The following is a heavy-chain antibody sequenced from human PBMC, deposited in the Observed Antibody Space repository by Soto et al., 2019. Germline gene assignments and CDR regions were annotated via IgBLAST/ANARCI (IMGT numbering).Heavy chain of an antibody. J-gene: IGHJ6*02. CDR3: ARVGYCSGGSCLAYYYYGMDV. CDR1: GFTFSSYW. D-gene: IGHD2-15*01. V-gene: IGHV3-74*01. Sequence: PVGSLRLSCAASGFTFSSYWMHWVRQAPGKGLVWVSRINSDGSSTSYADSVKGRFTISRDNAKNTLYLQMNSLRAEDTAVYYCARVGYCSGGSCLAYYYYGMDVWGQGTTVTVSS. CDR2: INSDGSST.